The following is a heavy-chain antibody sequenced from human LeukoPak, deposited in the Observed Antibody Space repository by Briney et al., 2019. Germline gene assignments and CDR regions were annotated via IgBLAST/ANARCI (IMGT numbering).Heavy chain of an antibody. V-gene: IGHV1-8*01. CDR1: GYTFTSYD. J-gene: IGHJ6*03. D-gene: IGHD5-18*01. CDR3: ARGGTWIQLSSYYYMDV. Sequence: ASVKVSCKASGYTFTSYDINWVRQATGQGLEWMGWMNPNSGNTGYAQKFQGRVPMTRNTSISTAYMELSSLSSEDTAVYYCARGGTWIQLSSYYYMDVWGKGTTVTVSS. CDR2: MNPNSGNT.